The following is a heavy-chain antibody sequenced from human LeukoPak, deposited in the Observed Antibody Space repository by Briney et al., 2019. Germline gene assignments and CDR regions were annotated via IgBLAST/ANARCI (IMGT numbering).Heavy chain of an antibody. CDR2: INHSGST. CDR1: GGSFSGYY. V-gene: IGHV4-34*01. D-gene: IGHD3-9*01. J-gene: IGHJ1*01. Sequence: SETLSLTCAVYGGSFSGYYWSWIRQPPGKGLEWIGEINHSGSTNYNPSLKSQVTISVDTSKNQFSLKLSSVTAADTAVYYCARLSRYFDWLPTGYFQHWGQGTLVTVSS. CDR3: ARLSRYFDWLPTGYFQH.